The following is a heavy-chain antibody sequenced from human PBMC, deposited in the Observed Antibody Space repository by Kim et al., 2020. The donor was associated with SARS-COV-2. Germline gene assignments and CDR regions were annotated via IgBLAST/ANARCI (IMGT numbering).Heavy chain of an antibody. Sequence: ASVKVSCKASGYTFTSYYMHWVRQAPGQGLEWMGIINPSGGSTSYAQKFQGRVTMTRDTSTSTVYMELSSLRSEDTAVYYCARDRSDIGRFLEWSLGSFDYWGQGTLVTVSS. CDR1: GYTFTSYY. J-gene: IGHJ4*02. CDR3: ARDRSDIGRFLEWSLGSFDY. D-gene: IGHD3-3*01. CDR2: INPSGGST. V-gene: IGHV1-46*01.